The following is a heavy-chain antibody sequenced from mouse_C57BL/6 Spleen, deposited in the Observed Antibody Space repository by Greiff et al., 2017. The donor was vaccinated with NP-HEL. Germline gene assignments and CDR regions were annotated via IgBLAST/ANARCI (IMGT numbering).Heavy chain of an antibody. CDR3: ARTSRYSSGPFAY. V-gene: IGHV5-9*01. CDR2: ISGGGGNT. Sequence: DVKLQESGGGLVKPGGSLKLSCAASGFTFSSYTMPWVRQTPEKRLEWVATISGGGGNTYYPDSVKGRFTISRDNAKNTLYLQMSSLRSEDTALYYCARTSRYSSGPFAYWGQGTLVTVSA. J-gene: IGHJ3*01. CDR1: GFTFSSYT. D-gene: IGHD3-2*02.